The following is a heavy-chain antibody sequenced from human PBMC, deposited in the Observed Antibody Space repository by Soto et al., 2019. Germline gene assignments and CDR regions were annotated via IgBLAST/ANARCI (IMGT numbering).Heavy chain of an antibody. V-gene: IGHV3-21*01. Sequence: EVQLVESGGGLVKPGGSLRLSCAASGFTFSGHTINWVRQAPGKGLEWVSSVSSSSSYIYYADSVKGRFTVSRDNAEKSLDLQMKSLRAEDTAMYYCARCMGFDGSGYAFFDSWGQGTLVTVSS. CDR2: VSSSSSYI. D-gene: IGHD3-10*01. J-gene: IGHJ4*02. CDR3: ARCMGFDGSGYAFFDS. CDR1: GFTFSGHT.